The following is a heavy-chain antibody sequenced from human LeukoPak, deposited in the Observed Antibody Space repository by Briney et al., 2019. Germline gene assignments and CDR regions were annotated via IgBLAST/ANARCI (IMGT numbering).Heavy chain of an antibody. CDR2: FYPGDSHPGDSHT. J-gene: IGHJ3*02. CDR1: GYNFNTSC. Sequence: GESLKISCKVSGYNFNTSCIAWVRQMPGKGLEWMGIFYPGDSHPGDSHTRYSPSFQGQVTISADKSISTAYLQWSSVKASDTAIYYCARLTAGFSTAHSVFDIWGQGTMVTVSS. D-gene: IGHD5/OR15-5a*01. V-gene: IGHV5-51*01. CDR3: ARLTAGFSTAHSVFDI.